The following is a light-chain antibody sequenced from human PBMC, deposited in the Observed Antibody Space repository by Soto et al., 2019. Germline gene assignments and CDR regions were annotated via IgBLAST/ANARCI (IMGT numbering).Light chain of an antibody. CDR3: NSYTSSTTLV. CDR2: DNN. Sequence: QSVLTQPPSVSAAPGQRVTISCSGSSSNIGSNYVSWYQQLPGAAPKLLIYDNNKRPSGIPDRFSGSTSGTSATLAIAGLQTGDEADYYCNSYTSSTTLVFGGGTKLTVL. CDR1: SSNIGSNY. J-gene: IGLJ2*01. V-gene: IGLV1-51*01.